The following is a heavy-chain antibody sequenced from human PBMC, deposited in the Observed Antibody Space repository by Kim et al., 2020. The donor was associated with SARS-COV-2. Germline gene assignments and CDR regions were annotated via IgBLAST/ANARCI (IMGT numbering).Heavy chain of an antibody. CDR1: GFTFSSYS. D-gene: IGHD2-15*01. CDR2: ISSSSSYI. CDR3: ARDPVAAIHYGMDV. V-gene: IGHV3-21*01. J-gene: IGHJ6*02. Sequence: GGSLRLSCAASGFTFSSYSMNWVRQAPGKGLEWVSSISSSSSYIYYADSVKGRFTISRDNAKNSLYLQMNSLRAEDTAVYYCARDPVAAIHYGMDVWGQGTTVTVSS.